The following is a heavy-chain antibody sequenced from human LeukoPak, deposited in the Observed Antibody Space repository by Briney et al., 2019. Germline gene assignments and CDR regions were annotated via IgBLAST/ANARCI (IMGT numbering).Heavy chain of an antibody. CDR3: AREYCSGGSCHKPFDY. D-gene: IGHD2-15*01. Sequence: ASVKVSCKASGYTFTSYGISWVRQAPGQGLEWMEWISAYNGNTNYAQKLQGRVTMTTDTSTSTAYMELRSLRSDDTAVYYCAREYCSGGSCHKPFDYWGQGTLVTVSS. J-gene: IGHJ4*02. CDR1: GYTFTSYG. V-gene: IGHV1-18*01. CDR2: ISAYNGNT.